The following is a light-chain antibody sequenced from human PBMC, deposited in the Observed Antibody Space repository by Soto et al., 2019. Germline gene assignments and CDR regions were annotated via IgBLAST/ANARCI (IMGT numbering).Light chain of an antibody. Sequence: QSALTQPASVSGSPGQSITISCTGTSSDVGGYNYVSWYQQHPGKAPKLMIYDVSNRPSGVSNRFSGSKSGNTASLTISGLQAEDEGDYYCSSYTSSSTLAVFGTGTKVTVL. CDR3: SSYTSSSTLAV. CDR2: DVS. CDR1: SSDVGGYNY. J-gene: IGLJ1*01. V-gene: IGLV2-14*01.